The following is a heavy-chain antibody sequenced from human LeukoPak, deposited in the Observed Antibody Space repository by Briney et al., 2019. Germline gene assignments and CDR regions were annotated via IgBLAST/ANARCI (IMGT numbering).Heavy chain of an antibody. D-gene: IGHD5-24*01. CDR3: ARSTINWFDP. CDR2: INHSGST. V-gene: IGHV4-34*01. J-gene: IGHJ5*02. CDR1: GFTFSSYA. Sequence: GSLRLSCAASGFTFSSYAMHWVRQPPGKGLEWIGEINHSGSTNYNPSLKSRVTISVDTSKNQFSLKLSSVTAADTAVYYCARSTINWFDPWGQGTLVTVSS.